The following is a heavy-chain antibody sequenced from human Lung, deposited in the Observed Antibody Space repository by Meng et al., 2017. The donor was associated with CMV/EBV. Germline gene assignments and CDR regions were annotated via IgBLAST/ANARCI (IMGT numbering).Heavy chain of an antibody. V-gene: IGHV3-23*01. CDR3: AKDLRDIVVLVGARVY. J-gene: IGHJ4*02. Sequence: SCPASGFTFNTYAMTWVRQAPGRGLESVSIISGNGGVTYYADSVKGRFTISRDNSKNTVYLQMNSLRAEDTAVYYCAKDLRDIVVLVGARVYWGQGXLVTVSS. CDR2: ISGNGGVT. CDR1: GFTFNTYA. D-gene: IGHD2-15*01.